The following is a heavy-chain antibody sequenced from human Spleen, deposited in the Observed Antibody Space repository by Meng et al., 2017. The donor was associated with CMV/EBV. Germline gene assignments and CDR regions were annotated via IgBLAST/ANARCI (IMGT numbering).Heavy chain of an antibody. Sequence: GESLKISCKGSGYSFTSYWIGWVRQMPGKGLEWMGIIYPGDSDTRYSPSFQGQVTLSVDKSITTAYLHWSNLKASDTAMYYCARHNLGAISGSDYWGQGTLVTVSS. CDR1: GYSFTSYW. D-gene: IGHD3-16*01. CDR3: ARHNLGAISGSDY. CDR2: IYPGDSDT. V-gene: IGHV5-51*01. J-gene: IGHJ4*02.